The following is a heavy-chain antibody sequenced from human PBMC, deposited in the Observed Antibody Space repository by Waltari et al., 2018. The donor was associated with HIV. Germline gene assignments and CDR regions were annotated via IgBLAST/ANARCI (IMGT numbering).Heavy chain of an antibody. CDR2: SDPVDSDA. CDR1: GNNFAGYW. CDR3: ARRKGDYRTAFDI. D-gene: IGHD4-17*01. J-gene: IGHJ3*02. V-gene: IGHV5-51*01. Sequence: EEKLVQSGAEVKEPGESLKISCKSLGNNFAGYWVGWVRQMPGKGLEWMGVSDPVDSDAVYSPSFQGRVIMSTDSSSSTGYLQWSSLRASDTAMYYCARRKGDYRTAFDIWGQGTMVTASS.